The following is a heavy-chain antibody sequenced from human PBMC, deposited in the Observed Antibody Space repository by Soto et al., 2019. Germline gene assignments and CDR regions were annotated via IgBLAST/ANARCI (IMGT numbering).Heavy chain of an antibody. CDR1: GGSITSNW. J-gene: IGHJ4*02. CDR3: GGTGFYCFDY. D-gene: IGHD3-9*01. Sequence: SETLSLTCTVSGGSITSNWWSWARQPPGKGLEWIGEIYHDGRSTYNPSLKSRVTISLDKSTNQLSLHLTSVTAADTAVYYCGGTGFYCFDYWGQGTLVTVSS. V-gene: IGHV4-4*02. CDR2: IYHDGRS.